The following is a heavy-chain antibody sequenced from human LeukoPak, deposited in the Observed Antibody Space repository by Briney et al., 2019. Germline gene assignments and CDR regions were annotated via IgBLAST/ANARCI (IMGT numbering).Heavy chain of an antibody. V-gene: IGHV4-39*01. CDR3: ARTPTYYDTPLFHY. CDR1: GDSISSSSYY. Sequence: PSETLSLTCTVSGDSISSSSYYWGWIRQPPGKGLEWIGSIYYSGSTYYNPSLKSRVTISVDTSKNQFSLKLTSVTAADTAVYYCARTPTYYDTPLFHYWGQGTLVTVSS. CDR2: IYYSGST. J-gene: IGHJ4*02. D-gene: IGHD3-9*01.